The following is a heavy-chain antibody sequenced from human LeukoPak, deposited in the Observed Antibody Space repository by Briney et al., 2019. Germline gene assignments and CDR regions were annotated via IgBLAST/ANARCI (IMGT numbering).Heavy chain of an antibody. CDR1: GYTFTAYN. D-gene: IGHD1-26*01. V-gene: IGHV1-2*02. J-gene: IGHJ4*02. CDR2: INPNSGGT. Sequence: GASVKVSCKASGYTFTAYNLHWVRQAPGPGPELMGWINPNSGGTNYAQNFQGRVTMTRDTSISTAYMELSSLRSDDTAVYYCAREQASYSDYWGQGTLVTVPS. CDR3: AREQASYSDY.